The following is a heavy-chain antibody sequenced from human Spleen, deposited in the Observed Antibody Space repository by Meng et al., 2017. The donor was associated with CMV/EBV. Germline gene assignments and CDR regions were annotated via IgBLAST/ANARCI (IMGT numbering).Heavy chain of an antibody. J-gene: IGHJ6*02. Sequence: GESLKISCAGSGFIFNDFYINWIRQAPGKGLEWVSYISKSGSTTYYGESVKGRFTISRVNAKNSLYLQMNSLRAEDTAVYYCARVEGGFSSYYYYGMDVWGQGTTVTVSS. D-gene: IGHD2-15*01. CDR1: GFIFNDFY. CDR2: ISKSGSTT. V-gene: IGHV3-11*04. CDR3: ARVEGGFSSYYYYGMDV.